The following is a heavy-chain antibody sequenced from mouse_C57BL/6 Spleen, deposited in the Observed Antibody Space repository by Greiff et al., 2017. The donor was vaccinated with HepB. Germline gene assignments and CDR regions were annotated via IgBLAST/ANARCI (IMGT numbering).Heavy chain of an antibody. CDR3: ARGDGYDGDLFAY. V-gene: IGHV5-16*01. Sequence: EVQLVESEGGLVQPGSSMKLSCTASGFTFSDYYMAWVRQVPEKGLEWVANINYDGSSTYYLDYLKSRFSISRDNAKNILYLQMSSLKSEDTATYYCARGDGYDGDLFAYWGQGTLVTVSA. D-gene: IGHD2-2*01. J-gene: IGHJ3*01. CDR2: INYDGSST. CDR1: GFTFSDYY.